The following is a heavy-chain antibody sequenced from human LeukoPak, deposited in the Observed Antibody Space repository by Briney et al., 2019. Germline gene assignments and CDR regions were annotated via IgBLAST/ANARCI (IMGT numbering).Heavy chain of an antibody. Sequence: HGESLKISCKGSGYSFTSYWIGWVRQMPGKGLEWMGIIYPGDSDTRYSPSFQGQVTISAGKSISTAYLQWSSLKASDTAMYYCARHSPHYYGSGSPPAGDNWFDPWGQGTLVTVSS. D-gene: IGHD3-10*01. CDR3: ARHSPHYYGSGSPPAGDNWFDP. CDR1: GYSFTSYW. CDR2: IYPGDSDT. V-gene: IGHV5-51*01. J-gene: IGHJ5*02.